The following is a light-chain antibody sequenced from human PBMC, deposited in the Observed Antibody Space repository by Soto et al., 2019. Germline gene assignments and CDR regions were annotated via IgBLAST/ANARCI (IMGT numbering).Light chain of an antibody. J-gene: IGKJ4*01. CDR3: QQRSTPGT. CDR1: QSVSSY. CDR2: DAS. V-gene: IGKV3-11*01. Sequence: EIVLTQSPATLSLSPGERATLSCRASQSVSSYLAWYQQKPGQAPRLLIYDASNRATGIPARFSGSGSGTDFTLTLSSLEPEVFAVYYCQQRSTPGTFGGGTTVEIK.